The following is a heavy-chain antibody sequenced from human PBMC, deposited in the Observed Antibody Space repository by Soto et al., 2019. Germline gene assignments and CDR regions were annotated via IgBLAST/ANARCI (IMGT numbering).Heavy chain of an antibody. D-gene: IGHD1-1*01. Sequence: KASETLSLTCAVSGGSISSGGYSWSWIRQPPGKGLEWIGYIYHSGSTYYNPSLKSRVTISVDRSKNQFSLKLSSVTAADTAVYYCARAVVEMSTTSAAFDFWGQGTMVTVSS. CDR3: ARAVVEMSTTSAAFDF. CDR1: GGSISSGGYS. V-gene: IGHV4-30-2*01. CDR2: IYHSGST. J-gene: IGHJ3*01.